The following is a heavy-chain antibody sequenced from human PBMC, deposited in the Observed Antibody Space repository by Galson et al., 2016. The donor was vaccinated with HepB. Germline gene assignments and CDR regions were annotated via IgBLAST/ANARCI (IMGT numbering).Heavy chain of an antibody. D-gene: IGHD2-21*02. Sequence: SVKVSCKASGYTFNNYGIVWVRQAPGQGLEWVGGVTGFDRKRNYAQKFQDRVTVTTDTSTNTAYLDLLSLKYDDTAIYYCARTRRAPYCGGDCYPKTYFDSRGQGTLVTVSS. CDR1: GYTFNNYG. CDR2: VTGFDRKR. J-gene: IGHJ4*02. CDR3: ARTRRAPYCGGDCYPKTYFDS. V-gene: IGHV1-18*01.